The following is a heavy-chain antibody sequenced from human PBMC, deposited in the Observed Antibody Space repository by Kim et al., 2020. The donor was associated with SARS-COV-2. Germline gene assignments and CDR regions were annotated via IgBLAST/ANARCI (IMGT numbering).Heavy chain of an antibody. CDR3: ARLRRTDIVVVVAAERRYYFDY. Sequence: SETLSLTCTVSGGSISSSSYYWGWIRQPPGKGLEWIGSIYYSGSTYYNPSLKSRVTISVDTSKNQFSLKLSSVTAADTAVYYCARLRRTDIVVVVAAERRYYFDYWGQGTLVTVSS. CDR2: IYYSGST. CDR1: GGSISSSSYY. D-gene: IGHD2-15*01. J-gene: IGHJ4*02. V-gene: IGHV4-39*01.